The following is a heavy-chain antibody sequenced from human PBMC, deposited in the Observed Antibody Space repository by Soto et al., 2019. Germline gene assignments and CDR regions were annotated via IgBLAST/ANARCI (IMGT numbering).Heavy chain of an antibody. CDR1: GGSISSYY. CDR3: ARGGYSYGLDY. CDR2: IYYSGST. V-gene: IGHV4-59*01. Sequence: SETLSLTCTVSGGSISSYYWSWIRQPPGKGLEWIGYIYYSGSTNYNPSLKSRVTISVDTSKNQFSLKLSSVTAADTAVYYCARGGYSYGLDYWGQGTLVTVSS. D-gene: IGHD5-18*01. J-gene: IGHJ4*02.